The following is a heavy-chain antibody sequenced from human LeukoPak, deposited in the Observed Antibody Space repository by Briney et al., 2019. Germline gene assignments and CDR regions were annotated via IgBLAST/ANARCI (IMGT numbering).Heavy chain of an antibody. Sequence: SETLSLTCTVSGGSISSGSYYWGWIRQPPGKGLEWIGSIYYSGSTYYNPSLKSRVTISVDTSKNQFSLKLSSVTAADTAVYYCAREIWFGASIGPQYNWFDPWGQGTLVTVSS. CDR1: GGSISSGSYY. CDR3: AREIWFGASIGPQYNWFDP. D-gene: IGHD3-10*01. V-gene: IGHV4-39*07. J-gene: IGHJ5*02. CDR2: IYYSGST.